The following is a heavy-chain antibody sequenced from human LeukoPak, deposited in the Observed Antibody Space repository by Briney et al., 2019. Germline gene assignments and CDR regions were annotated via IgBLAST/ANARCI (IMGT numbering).Heavy chain of an antibody. CDR2: FDPTYSYT. Sequence: KHGAALKISCKASGYSFATYWISWVRQTPGQGLEWMGRFDPTYSYTTYGPSFQGHVTISADKSISNAYLQWNSLKASDTAMYYCARHDPNARLKLDYWGQGSLVTVSS. CDR1: GYSFATYW. D-gene: IGHD3-3*01. CDR3: ARHDPNARLKLDY. V-gene: IGHV5-10-1*01. J-gene: IGHJ4*02.